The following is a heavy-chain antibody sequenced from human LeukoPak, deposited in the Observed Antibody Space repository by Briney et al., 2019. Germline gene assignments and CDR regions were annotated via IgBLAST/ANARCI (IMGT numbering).Heavy chain of an antibody. CDR2: LSGSGTAT. D-gene: IGHD2-15*01. J-gene: IGHJ6*03. Sequence: PGGSLRLSCEASQFTFSRFAMSWIRQAPGTGLESVSTLSGSGTATYYADSVKGRFTTSRDNSKDTLYLQMDNLRADNTAVYYCAKHLGSHSFLFYYMDVWGTGTSVIVS. CDR1: QFTFSRFA. V-gene: IGHV3-23*01. CDR3: AKHLGSHSFLFYYMDV.